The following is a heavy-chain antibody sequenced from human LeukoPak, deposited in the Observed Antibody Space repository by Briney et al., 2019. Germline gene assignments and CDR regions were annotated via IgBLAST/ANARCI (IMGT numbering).Heavy chain of an antibody. D-gene: IGHD3-3*01. Sequence: ASVKVSCKASGYTFTSYGISWVRQAPGQGLEWMGWISAYNGNTNYAQKLQGRVTMTTDTSTSTAYMELRSLRSDDTAMYYCARLIDFWSGYYANWFDPWGQGTLVTVSS. V-gene: IGHV1-18*01. CDR1: GYTFTSYG. J-gene: IGHJ5*02. CDR3: ARLIDFWSGYYANWFDP. CDR2: ISAYNGNT.